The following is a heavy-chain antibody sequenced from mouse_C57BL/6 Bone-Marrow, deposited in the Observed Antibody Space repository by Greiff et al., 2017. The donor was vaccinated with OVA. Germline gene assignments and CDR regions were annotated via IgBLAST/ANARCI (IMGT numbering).Heavy chain of an antibody. CDR1: GFNIKDDY. CDR3: TTCYGSPAWFAY. V-gene: IGHV14-4*01. Sequence: EVQLQQSGAELVRPGASVKLSCTASGFNIKDDYMHWVKQRPDQGLEWIGWIGPENGDTEYASKFQGKANITADTYSHPAYLQLSSLTSEDTAVYYCTTCYGSPAWFAYWGQGTLVTVSA. J-gene: IGHJ3*01. CDR2: IGPENGDT. D-gene: IGHD1-1*01.